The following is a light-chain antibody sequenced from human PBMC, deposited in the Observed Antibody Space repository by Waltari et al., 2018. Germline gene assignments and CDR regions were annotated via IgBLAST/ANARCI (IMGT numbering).Light chain of an antibody. CDR3: SSYSSSSTLVV. CDR1: SSDVGGSTY. CDR2: DVS. Sequence: QSALTQPASVSGSPGQSITISCTGTSSDVGGSTYVSRYQQHPGKAPKLMIYDVSNRPSGVSNRFSGSKSGNTASLTISGLQAEDEADYHCSSYSSSSTLVVFGGGTKLTVL. V-gene: IGLV2-14*03. J-gene: IGLJ2*01.